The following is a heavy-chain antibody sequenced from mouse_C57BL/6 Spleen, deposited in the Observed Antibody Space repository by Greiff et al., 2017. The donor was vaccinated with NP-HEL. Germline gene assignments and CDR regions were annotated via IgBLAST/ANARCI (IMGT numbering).Heavy chain of an antibody. Sequence: EVKLQESGPGMVKPSQSLSLTCTVTGYSITSGYDWHWIRHFPGNKLEWMGYISYSGSTNYIPSLKSRISITHDTSKNHFFLKLNSVTTEDTATYYCASRTVVAPYYAMDYWGQGTSVTVPS. CDR2: ISYSGST. D-gene: IGHD1-1*01. CDR3: ASRTVVAPYYAMDY. CDR1: GYSITSGYD. J-gene: IGHJ4*01. V-gene: IGHV3-1*01.